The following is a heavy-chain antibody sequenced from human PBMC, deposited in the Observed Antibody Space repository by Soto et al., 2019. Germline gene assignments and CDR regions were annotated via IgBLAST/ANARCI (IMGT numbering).Heavy chain of an antibody. CDR2: IRSKANSYAT. V-gene: IGHV3-73*01. CDR3: TSRGYDILTGPFDY. Sequence: PGGSLRLSCAASGFTFSGSAMHWFRQASGKGLEWVGRIRSKANSYATAYAASVKGRFTISRDDSKNTAYLQMNSLKTEDTAVYYCTSRGYDILTGPFDYWGQGTLVTVSS. J-gene: IGHJ4*02. D-gene: IGHD3-9*01. CDR1: GFTFSGSA.